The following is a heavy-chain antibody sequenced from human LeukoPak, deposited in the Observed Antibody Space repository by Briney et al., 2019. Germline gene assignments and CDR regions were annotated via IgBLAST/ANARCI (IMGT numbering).Heavy chain of an antibody. CDR3: AKAGVAGTVEYYYYGMDV. D-gene: IGHD6-19*01. Sequence: GGSLRLSCAASGXTFSNYAMSWVRQAPGKGLEWVSDIGDSGGSTYYADSVKGRFTISRDNSKNTLYLQMNSLRAEDTAVYYCAKAGVAGTVEYYYYGMDVWGQGTTVTVSS. CDR2: IGDSGGST. CDR1: GXTFSNYA. J-gene: IGHJ6*02. V-gene: IGHV3-23*01.